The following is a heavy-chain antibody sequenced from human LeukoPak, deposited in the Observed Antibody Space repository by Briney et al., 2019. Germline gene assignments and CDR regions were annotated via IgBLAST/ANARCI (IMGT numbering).Heavy chain of an antibody. D-gene: IGHD3-10*01. J-gene: IGHJ5*02. CDR3: ARGGLVRGKVSWFDP. CDR2: INPNSGGT. CDR1: GYTFTGYY. Sequence: ASVKVSCKASGYTFTGYYMHWVRQAPGQGLEWMGWINPNSGGTNYAQKFQGWVTMTRDTSISTAYMELSRLRSDDTAVYYCARGGLVRGKVSWFDPWGQGTLVTVSS. V-gene: IGHV1-2*04.